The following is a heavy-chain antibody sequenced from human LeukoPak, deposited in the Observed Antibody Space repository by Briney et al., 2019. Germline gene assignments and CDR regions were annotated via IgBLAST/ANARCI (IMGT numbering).Heavy chain of an antibody. Sequence: SETLPLTCTVSGGSISSYYWSWIRQPAGKGLEWIGRIYTSGSTNYNPSLKSRVTMSVDTSKNQLSLKLSSVTAADTAVYYCARDAESGPHLGYFQHWGQGTLVTVSS. J-gene: IGHJ1*01. CDR1: GGSISSYY. CDR2: IYTSGST. V-gene: IGHV4-4*07. CDR3: ARDAESGPHLGYFQH. D-gene: IGHD3-3*01.